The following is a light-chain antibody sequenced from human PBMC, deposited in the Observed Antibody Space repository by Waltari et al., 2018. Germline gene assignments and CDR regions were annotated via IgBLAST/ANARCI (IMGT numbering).Light chain of an antibody. J-gene: IGKJ5*01. Sequence: AIHLTQSPSSLSASVGDRITITCRASQGISSALAWYQQKPGESPKFLIYDASSWQSGVPSRFSGSASGTDFTLTITSLQPEDFATYYCQQLHSYPITFGQGTRLEIK. V-gene: IGKV1-13*02. CDR1: QGISSA. CDR3: QQLHSYPIT. CDR2: DAS.